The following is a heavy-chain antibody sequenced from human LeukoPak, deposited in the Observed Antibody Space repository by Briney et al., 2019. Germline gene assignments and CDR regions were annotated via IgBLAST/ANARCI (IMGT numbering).Heavy chain of an antibody. J-gene: IGHJ4*02. V-gene: IGHV3-7*01. D-gene: IGHD3-10*01. Sequence: GGSLRLSCAASGFTFSNYWMSWVRQAPGKGLGWVANMKQDGSEKNYVDSVKGRFTISRDNAKNSLYLQMNSLRAEDAAVYYCARDGPWFGEFFDYWGQGTLVTVSS. CDR1: GFTFSNYW. CDR3: ARDGPWFGEFFDY. CDR2: MKQDGSEK.